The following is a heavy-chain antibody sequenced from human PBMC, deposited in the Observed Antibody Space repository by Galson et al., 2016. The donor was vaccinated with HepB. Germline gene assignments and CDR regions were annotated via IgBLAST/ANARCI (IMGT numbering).Heavy chain of an antibody. CDR1: GFTFSNHV. Sequence: SLRLSCAASGFTFSNHVMHWVRQAPGRGLEWVEVIWHDGCNTYYADSAKGRFTVSRDNSKNNLYLQMNSLRAEDTALYYCARVRDTGVVVVVALDYWGQGTLVTVSS. CDR2: IWHDGCNT. CDR3: ARVRDTGVVVVVALDY. J-gene: IGHJ4*02. D-gene: IGHD2-15*01. V-gene: IGHV3-33*01.